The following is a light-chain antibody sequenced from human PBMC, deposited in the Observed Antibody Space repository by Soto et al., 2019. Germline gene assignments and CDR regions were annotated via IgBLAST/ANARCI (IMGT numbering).Light chain of an antibody. CDR2: DVN. Sequence: QSALTQPASVSGSPGQLITISCTGTSSDIGTYHYVSWYQQYPGKAPKLIIFDVNSRPSGVSERFLGSKSGNTASLAVSGLQAEDEADYYCSSYIDSSTVIFGGGTQLTVL. V-gene: IGLV2-14*03. CDR3: SSYIDSSTVI. CDR1: SSDIGTYHY. J-gene: IGLJ2*01.